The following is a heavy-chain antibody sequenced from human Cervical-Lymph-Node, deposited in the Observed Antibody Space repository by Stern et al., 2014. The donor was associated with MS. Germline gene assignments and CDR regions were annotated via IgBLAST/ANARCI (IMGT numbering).Heavy chain of an antibody. D-gene: IGHD2/OR15-2a*01. Sequence: VQLEESGAKMKKPGASVKVSCKASGYDFTGFFIHWVRQVPGQGLEWMGRLNPNSDDPTYAQNFQDRVTLTRDTSISTAYLELSGLTSADTAVYYCAREATRIIVGIDYWGQGTQVTVSS. J-gene: IGHJ4*02. CDR2: LNPNSDDP. CDR1: GYDFTGFF. V-gene: IGHV1-2*06. CDR3: AREATRIIVGIDY.